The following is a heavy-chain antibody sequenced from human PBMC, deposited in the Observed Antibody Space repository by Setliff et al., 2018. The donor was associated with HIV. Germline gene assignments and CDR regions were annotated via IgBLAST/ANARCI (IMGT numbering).Heavy chain of an antibody. Sequence: GSLRLSCAASGFTFSHAWMTWVRQAPGEGLEWVGRVKSQSNGGTIDYAEPVKGRFTMSRDDSKDTVHLEMNSLKTEDPAMYYCTTIGYCRGTTCRSAFDIWGQGTTVTVSS. CDR1: GFTFSHAW. V-gene: IGHV3-15*01. J-gene: IGHJ3*02. D-gene: IGHD2-2*03. CDR2: VKSQSNGGTI. CDR3: TTIGYCRGTTCRSAFDI.